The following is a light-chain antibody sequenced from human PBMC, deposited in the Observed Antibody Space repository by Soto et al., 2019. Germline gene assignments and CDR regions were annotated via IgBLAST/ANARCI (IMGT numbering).Light chain of an antibody. V-gene: IGKV3-20*01. Sequence: EIVVTQSPGTLSLSPGEIATLSCRASQTISSSYLAWYQQKPGQAPRLLIYGAYSRSAGIPDRFSGSGSGTDFTLTISRLEPEDFAVYYCQHYGSSLWTFGQGTKVEIK. CDR1: QTISSSY. J-gene: IGKJ1*01. CDR3: QHYGSSLWT. CDR2: GAY.